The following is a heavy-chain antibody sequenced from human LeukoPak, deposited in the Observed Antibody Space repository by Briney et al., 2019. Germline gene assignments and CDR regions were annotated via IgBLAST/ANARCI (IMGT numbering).Heavy chain of an antibody. CDR3: ARDAPGNTALDY. J-gene: IGHJ4*02. Sequence: PGGSLRLSCAASGFTFSIYWMHWVRQPPGKGLVWVSRINSDGSSTSYADSVKGRFIISRDNAKNTLYLQMNSLRVEDTALYYCARDAPGNTALDYWGQGSLVTVSS. D-gene: IGHD5-18*01. CDR1: GFTFSIYW. V-gene: IGHV3-74*01. CDR2: INSDGSST.